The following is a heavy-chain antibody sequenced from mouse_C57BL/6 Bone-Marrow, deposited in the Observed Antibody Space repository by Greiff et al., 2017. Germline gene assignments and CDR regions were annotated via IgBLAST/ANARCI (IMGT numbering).Heavy chain of an antibody. J-gene: IGHJ2*01. V-gene: IGHV10-3*01. CDR1: GFTFNTYA. D-gene: IGHD2-12*01. Sequence: EVKLVESGGGLVQPKGSLKLSCAASGFTFNTYAMHWVRQAPGKGLEWVARIRSKSSNYATYYAESVKDRFTISRDDSPSMLYLQMNNLKTEDTAMYYCVREEASRYSLYFDYWGQGTTLTVSS. CDR2: IRSKSSNYAT. CDR3: VREEASRYSLYFDY.